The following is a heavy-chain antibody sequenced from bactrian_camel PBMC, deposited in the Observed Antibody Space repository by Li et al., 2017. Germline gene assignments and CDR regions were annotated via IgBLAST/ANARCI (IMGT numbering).Heavy chain of an antibody. D-gene: IGHD5*01. CDR1: VFSLSTSY. V-gene: IGHV3-2*01. J-gene: IGHJ6*01. CDR3: ATDGGWAGDFYATFGY. CDR2: IYNDGTKT. Sequence: QVQLVESGGGLVQPGGSLRLSYEASVFSLSTSYMTWVRQAPGKGLEWLCSIYNDGTKTYYSDAVKGRFTITRDNAKNTVYLQMNSLESEDTALYYCATDGGWAGDFYATFGYWGQG.